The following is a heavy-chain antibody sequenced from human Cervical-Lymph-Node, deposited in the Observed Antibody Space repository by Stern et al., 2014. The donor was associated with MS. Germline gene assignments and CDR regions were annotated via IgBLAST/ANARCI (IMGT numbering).Heavy chain of an antibody. J-gene: IGHJ4*02. CDR1: GFTFSSYS. CDR3: AREDNDYDSSGYLIYYFDY. D-gene: IGHD3-22*01. Sequence: EDQLVESGGGLVKPGGSLRLSCAASGFTFSSYSMNWVRQAPGKGLEWVSSISSSSSYIYYADSVKGRFTISRDNAKNSLYLQMNSLRAEDTAVYYCAREDNDYDSSGYLIYYFDYWGQGTLVTVSS. CDR2: ISSSSSYI. V-gene: IGHV3-21*01.